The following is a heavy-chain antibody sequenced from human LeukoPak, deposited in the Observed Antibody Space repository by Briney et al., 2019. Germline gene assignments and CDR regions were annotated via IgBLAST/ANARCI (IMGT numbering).Heavy chain of an antibody. CDR1: GFTFSSYW. J-gene: IGHJ4*02. D-gene: IGHD6-13*01. V-gene: IGHV3-48*04. CDR3: ARDKAAAGVDY. CDR2: ISSSSSTI. Sequence: PGGSLRLSCAASGFTFSSYWMSWVRQAPGKGLEWVSYISSSSSTIYYADSVKGRFTISRDNAKNSLYLQMNSLRAEDTAVYYCARDKAAAGVDYWGQGTLVTVSS.